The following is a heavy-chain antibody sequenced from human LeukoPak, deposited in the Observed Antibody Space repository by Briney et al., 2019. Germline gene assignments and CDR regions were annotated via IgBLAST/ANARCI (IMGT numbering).Heavy chain of an antibody. J-gene: IGHJ4*02. CDR1: GFTFSSYA. V-gene: IGHV3-23*01. CDR2: ISGSGGST. CDR3: AKARAIMVATFFDY. Sequence: GGSLRLSCAVSGFTFSSYAMSWVSQAPGKGLGLVSAISGSGGSTYYADSVKGRFTISRDNSKNTLYLQMNSLRAEDTAVYYCAKARAIMVATFFDYWGQGTLVTVSS. D-gene: IGHD5-12*01.